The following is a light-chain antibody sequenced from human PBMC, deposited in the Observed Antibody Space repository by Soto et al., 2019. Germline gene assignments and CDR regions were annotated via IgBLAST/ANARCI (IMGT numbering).Light chain of an antibody. V-gene: IGLV2-23*01. Sequence: SVLTQCASVYGSPGQSITISCAGTNSDVGSYNFVSWLQQHAGKAPKLMIYEGNKRPSGVSNRFSGSKSGNTASLTISGLQTEDEADYYCCSYAGSGTYVFGTGTKVTVL. CDR1: NSDVGSYNF. J-gene: IGLJ1*01. CDR3: CSYAGSGTYV. CDR2: EGN.